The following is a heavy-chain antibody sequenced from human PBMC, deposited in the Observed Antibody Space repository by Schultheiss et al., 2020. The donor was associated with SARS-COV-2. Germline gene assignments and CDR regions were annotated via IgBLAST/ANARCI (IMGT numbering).Heavy chain of an antibody. CDR1: GFTFSNAW. CDR2: ISNNGGST. V-gene: IGHV3-64D*06. J-gene: IGHJ4*02. Sequence: GGSLRLSCAASGFTFSNAWMSWVRQAPGKGLEYVSGISNNGGSTYYADSVKGRFTISRDNSKNTLYLQMSSLRAEDTAVYYCVKALDHSWEPLDYWGQGTLVTVSS. CDR3: VKALDHSWEPLDY. D-gene: IGHD1-14*01.